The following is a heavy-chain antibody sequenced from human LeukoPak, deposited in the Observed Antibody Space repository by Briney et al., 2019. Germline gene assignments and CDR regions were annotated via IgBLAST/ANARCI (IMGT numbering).Heavy chain of an antibody. CDR2: IIPIFGTA. CDR3: PRDDYYDSSGYYTAFDI. Sequence: EASVKVSCKASGGTFSSYAISWVRQAPGQGLEWMGGIIPIFGTANYAQKFQGRVTITTDESTSTAYMELSSMRSEDTAVYYCPRDDYYDSSGYYTAFDIWGQGTMVTVSS. D-gene: IGHD3-22*01. J-gene: IGHJ3*02. CDR1: GGTFSSYA. V-gene: IGHV1-69*05.